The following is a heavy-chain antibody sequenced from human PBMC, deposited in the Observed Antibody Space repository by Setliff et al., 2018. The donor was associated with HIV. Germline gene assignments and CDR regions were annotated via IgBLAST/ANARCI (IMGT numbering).Heavy chain of an antibody. Sequence: PSETLSLTCTVSGDSITSNSYYWGWIRQSPGKGLEWIGTMHHSGSTYYNPSLKSRVAIFIDTSKMQFSLHLTSVTAADTAVYYCATLDPSGGNFLAYWGQGTLVTVSS. CDR3: ATLDPSGGNFLAY. CDR2: MHHSGST. CDR1: GDSITSNSYY. D-gene: IGHD2-21*02. V-gene: IGHV4-39*01. J-gene: IGHJ4*02.